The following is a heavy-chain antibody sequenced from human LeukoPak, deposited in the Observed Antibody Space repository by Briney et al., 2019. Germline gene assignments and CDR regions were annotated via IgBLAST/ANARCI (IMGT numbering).Heavy chain of an antibody. CDR1: GGSISSYY. CDR2: IYTSGST. D-gene: IGHD3-3*01. V-gene: IGHV4-4*07. CDR3: ARDNDFWSGYTNLYYYYYYMDV. Sequence: SETLSLTCTVSGGSISSYYWSWIRQPAGKGLEWIGRIYTSGSTNYNPSLKSRVTMSVDTSKNQFSLKLNSVTAADTAVYYCARDNDFWSGYTNLYYYYYYMDVWGKGTTVTVSS. J-gene: IGHJ6*03.